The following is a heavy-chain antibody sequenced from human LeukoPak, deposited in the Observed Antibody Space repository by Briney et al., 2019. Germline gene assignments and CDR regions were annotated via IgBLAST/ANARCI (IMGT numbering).Heavy chain of an antibody. V-gene: IGHV1-69*13. J-gene: IGHJ4*02. CDR2: IIPIFGTA. CDR1: GGTFTSYA. CDR3: ARDSPSSGYYPGDFDY. Sequence: GASVKVSCKASGGTFTSYAISWVRQAPGQGLEWMGVIIPIFGTANYAQKFQGRVTITADESTSTAYMELSSLRSEDTAVYYCARDSPSSGYYPGDFDYWGQGTLVTVSS. D-gene: IGHD3-22*01.